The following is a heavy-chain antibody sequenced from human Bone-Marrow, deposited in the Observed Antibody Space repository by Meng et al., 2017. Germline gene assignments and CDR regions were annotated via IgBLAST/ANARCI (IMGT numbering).Heavy chain of an antibody. D-gene: IGHD2-21*01. CDR3: VRDENISLGKLFGDY. CDR2: INPNSGDT. Sequence: VRRVQSGAEVKVPGASLRVSCKPSGYSFTAYYIHWVRQAPGQGLEWLGHINPNSGDTLYAQKFQGRVSMTGDTSISTAYVELSSLRSDDTAVYYCVRDENISLGKLFGDYWGQGTMVTVSS. CDR1: GYSFTAYY. J-gene: IGHJ4*02. V-gene: IGHV1-2*06.